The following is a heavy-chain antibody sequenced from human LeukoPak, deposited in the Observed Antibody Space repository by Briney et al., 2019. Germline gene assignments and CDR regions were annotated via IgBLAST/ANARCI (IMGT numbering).Heavy chain of an antibody. Sequence: GGSLRLSCAASGFTFSSYGMHWVRQAPGKGLEWVAVISYDGSNEYYADSVKGRFTISRDNSKNTLYLQMNSLRAEDTAVYYCAKDRWRAGYFDYWGQGTLVTVSS. J-gene: IGHJ4*02. D-gene: IGHD6-13*01. CDR1: GFTFSSYG. CDR3: AKDRWRAGYFDY. CDR2: ISYDGSNE. V-gene: IGHV3-30*18.